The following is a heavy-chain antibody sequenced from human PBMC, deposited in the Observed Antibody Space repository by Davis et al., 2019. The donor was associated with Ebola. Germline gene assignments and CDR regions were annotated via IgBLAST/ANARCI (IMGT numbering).Heavy chain of an antibody. V-gene: IGHV3-7*01. CDR3: VRVYSGSYDP. CDR2: IKQGGDER. J-gene: IGHJ5*02. Sequence: PGGSLRLSCAASGFTFSSYWMSRVRQAPGKGLEWVANIKQGGDERYYVDSVKGRFIISRDDAKNSLYLQMNSLRAEDTAVYYCVRVYSGSYDPWGQGTLVTVSS. D-gene: IGHD1-26*01. CDR1: GFTFSSYW.